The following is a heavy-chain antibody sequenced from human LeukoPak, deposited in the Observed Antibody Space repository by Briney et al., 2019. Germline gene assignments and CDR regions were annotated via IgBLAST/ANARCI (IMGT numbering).Heavy chain of an antibody. CDR3: AKSEGYYGSGSYYNLGYYYYYMDV. CDR1: GFTFSSYG. V-gene: IGHV3-30*02. Sequence: GGSLRLSCAASGFTFSSYGMHWVRQAPGKGLEWVAFIRYDGSNKYYADSVKGRFTISRDNSKNTLYLQMNSLRAEDTAVYYCAKSEGYYGSGSYYNLGYYYYYMDVWGKGTTVTISS. J-gene: IGHJ6*03. D-gene: IGHD3-10*01. CDR2: IRYDGSNK.